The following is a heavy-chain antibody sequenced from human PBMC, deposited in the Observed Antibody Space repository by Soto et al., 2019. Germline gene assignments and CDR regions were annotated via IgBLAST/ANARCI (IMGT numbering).Heavy chain of an antibody. D-gene: IGHD6-19*01. CDR3: GIAVAGTFDY. V-gene: IGHV3-74*01. CDR1: GFTFSSYW. CDR2: INSDGSST. Sequence: EVQLVESGGGLVQPGGSLRLSCAASGFTFSSYWMHWVRQAPGKGLVWVSRINSDGSSTSYADSVKGRFTISRDNAKNTLYLQMNSLRADDTAVYYCGIAVAGTFDYWGQGTLVTVSS. J-gene: IGHJ4*02.